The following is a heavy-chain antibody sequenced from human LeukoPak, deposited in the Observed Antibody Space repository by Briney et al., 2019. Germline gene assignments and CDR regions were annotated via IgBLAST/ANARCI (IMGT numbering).Heavy chain of an antibody. Sequence: ASVKVSCKASGYTFTGYYMHRVRQAPGQGLEWMGWINPNSGGTKYAQKSQGRVTMTRDTSISTAYMELSRLRSGDTAVYYCARDQAGGGRKSGLGYWGQGTLVTVSS. J-gene: IGHJ4*02. D-gene: IGHD2-15*01. CDR2: INPNSGGT. CDR3: ARDQAGGGRKSGLGY. V-gene: IGHV1-2*02. CDR1: GYTFTGYY.